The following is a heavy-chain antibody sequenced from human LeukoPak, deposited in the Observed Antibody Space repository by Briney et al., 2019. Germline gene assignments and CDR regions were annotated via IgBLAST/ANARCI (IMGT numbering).Heavy chain of an antibody. Sequence: GRSLRLSCAASGFTFSSYAMHWVRQAPGKGLEWVAVISYDGSNKYYADSVKGRFTISRDNSKNTLYLQMNSLRAEDTAVYHCAHAGYSSGWYIDYWGQGTLVTVSS. CDR2: ISYDGSNK. CDR1: GFTFSSYA. D-gene: IGHD6-19*01. V-gene: IGHV3-30-3*01. J-gene: IGHJ4*02. CDR3: AHAGYSSGWYIDY.